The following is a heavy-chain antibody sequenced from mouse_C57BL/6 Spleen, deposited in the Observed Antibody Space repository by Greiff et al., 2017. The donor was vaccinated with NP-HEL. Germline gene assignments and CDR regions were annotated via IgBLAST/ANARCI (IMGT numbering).Heavy chain of an antibody. CDR1: GYTFTDYE. J-gene: IGHJ3*01. V-gene: IGHV1-15*01. Sequence: VQLQQSGAELVRPGASVTLSCKASGYTFTDYEMHWVKQTPVHGLAWIGAIDPETGGTAYNQKFKGKAILTADKSSSTAYMELRSLTSEDSAVYYCTRGGLRRGFAYWGQGTLVTVSA. CDR2: IDPETGGT. CDR3: TRGGLRRGFAY. D-gene: IGHD2-4*01.